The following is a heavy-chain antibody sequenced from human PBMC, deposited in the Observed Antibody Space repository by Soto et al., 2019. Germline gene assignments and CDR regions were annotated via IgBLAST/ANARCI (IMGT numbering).Heavy chain of an antibody. Sequence: SETLSLTCAVYGGSCSGDYWSWIRQPPGKGLEWIGEVSYSGITNYNPSLKSRVTISIDTSKNQFFLRLNSVTAADTAVYYCGRPGNYPNSPRLFRPRLWFEYWGQGPLVTVSS. J-gene: IGHJ4*02. CDR1: GGSCSGDY. CDR3: GRPGNYPNSPRLFRPRLWFEY. V-gene: IGHV4-34*01. D-gene: IGHD1-7*01. CDR2: VSYSGIT.